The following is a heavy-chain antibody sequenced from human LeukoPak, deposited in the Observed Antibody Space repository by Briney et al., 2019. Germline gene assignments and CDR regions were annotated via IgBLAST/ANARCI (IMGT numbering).Heavy chain of an antibody. CDR3: ANIEYYYDSSGYYFFDY. CDR1: GFTFSSYA. CDR2: ISGSGGST. V-gene: IGHV3-23*01. D-gene: IGHD3-22*01. J-gene: IGHJ4*02. Sequence: GGSLRLSCAASGFTFSSYAMSWVRQAPGKGLEGVSAISGSGGSTYYADSVKGRFTISRDNSKNTLYLQMNSLRAEDTAVYYCANIEYYYDSSGYYFFDYWGQGTLVTVSS.